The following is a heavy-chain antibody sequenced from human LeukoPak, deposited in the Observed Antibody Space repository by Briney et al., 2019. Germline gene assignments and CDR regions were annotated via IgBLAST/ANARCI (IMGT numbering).Heavy chain of an antibody. D-gene: IGHD3-9*01. CDR1: GFTFSSYG. J-gene: IGHJ4*02. CDR2: ISYDGSNK. V-gene: IGHV3-30*03. Sequence: GRSLRLSCAASGFTFSSYGMHWVRQAPGKGLEWVAVISYDGSNKYHADSVKGRFTISRDNSKNTLYLQMNSLRAEDTAVYYCATGYKYYFDYWGQGTLVTVSS. CDR3: ATGYKYYFDY.